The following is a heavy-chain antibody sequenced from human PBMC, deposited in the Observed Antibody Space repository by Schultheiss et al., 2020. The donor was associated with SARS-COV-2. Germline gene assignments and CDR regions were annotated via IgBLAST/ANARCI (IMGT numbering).Heavy chain of an antibody. J-gene: IGHJ4*02. CDR1: GGSFSGYY. CDR3: ARGGRAKQLGFDY. V-gene: IGHV4-34*01. Sequence: SETLSLTCAVYGGSFSGYYWSWIRQPPGKGLEWIGEINHSGSTNYNPSLKSRVTISVDKSKNQFSLKLSSVTPEDTALYYCARGGRAKQLGFDYWGQGTLVTVSS. D-gene: IGHD1-1*01. CDR2: INHSGST.